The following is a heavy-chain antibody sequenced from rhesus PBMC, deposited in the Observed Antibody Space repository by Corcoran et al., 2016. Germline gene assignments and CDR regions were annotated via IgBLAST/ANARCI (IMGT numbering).Heavy chain of an antibody. CDR1: GFSLSTSGMG. CDR2: IYWDDDK. CDR3: ARDQYCAGSGCYGFDY. Sequence: QVTLKESGPALVKPTQTLTLTCTFSGFSLSTSGMGVGWIRQPSPQTLEWLALIYWDDDKRYSTSLKSRLTISKDTSKNQVVLTMTNMDPVDTATYYCARDQYCAGSGCYGFDYWGQGVLVTVSS. V-gene: IGHV2-1*01. D-gene: IGHD2-21*01. J-gene: IGHJ4*01.